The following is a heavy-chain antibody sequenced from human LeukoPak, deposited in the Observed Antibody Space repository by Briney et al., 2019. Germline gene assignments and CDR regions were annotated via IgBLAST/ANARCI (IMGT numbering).Heavy chain of an antibody. J-gene: IGHJ4*02. Sequence: PGGSLRLSCAASGFTFSSYSMNWVRQAPGKGLEWVSYISSSSSTIYYADSVKGRFTISRDNAKNSLYLQMNSLRAEDTAVYYCARGSRSGGYPYWGQGTLVTVSS. D-gene: IGHD3-10*01. CDR1: GFTFSSYS. CDR2: ISSSSSTI. CDR3: ARGSRSGGYPY. V-gene: IGHV3-48*01.